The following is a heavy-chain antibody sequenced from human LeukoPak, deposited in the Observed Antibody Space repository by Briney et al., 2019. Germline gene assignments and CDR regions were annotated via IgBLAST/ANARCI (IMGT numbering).Heavy chain of an antibody. CDR2: IRSKAYGGTT. CDR1: GFTFSNNW. CDR3: TRDGGFLYYLDY. J-gene: IGHJ4*02. V-gene: IGHV3-49*04. D-gene: IGHD2-15*01. Sequence: GGSLRLSCAASGFTFSNNWMFWVRQAPGKGLEWVAFIRSKAYGGTTEYAASVKGRFTFSRDDSKGIAYLQMKSLKTEDTAVYYCTRDGGFLYYLDYWGQGTLVTVSS.